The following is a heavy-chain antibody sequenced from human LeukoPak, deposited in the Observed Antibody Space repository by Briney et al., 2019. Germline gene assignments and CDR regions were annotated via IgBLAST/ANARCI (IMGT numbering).Heavy chain of an antibody. CDR3: ARGGGIVVVPAAMPYNWFDP. Sequence: PGGSLRLSCAASGFTFSSYSMNWVRQAPGKGLEWVSYISSSSSTIYYADSVKGRFTISRDNAKNSLYLQMNSLRAEDTAVYYCARGGGIVVVPAAMPYNWFDPWGQGTLVTVSS. J-gene: IGHJ5*02. CDR1: GFTFSSYS. CDR2: ISSSSSTI. D-gene: IGHD2-2*01. V-gene: IGHV3-48*01.